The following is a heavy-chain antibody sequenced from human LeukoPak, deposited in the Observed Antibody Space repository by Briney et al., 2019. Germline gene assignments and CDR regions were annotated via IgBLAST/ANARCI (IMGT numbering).Heavy chain of an antibody. CDR3: ARGPYSIAAAGTRGDFDY. Sequence: GASVKVSCKASGYTFTGYYMHWVRQAPGQGLEWMGWINPNSSGTNYAQKFQGRVTMTRDTSISTAYMELRSLRSDDTAVYYCARGPYSIAAAGTRGDFDYWGQGTLVTVSS. V-gene: IGHV1-2*02. CDR2: INPNSSGT. CDR1: GYTFTGYY. J-gene: IGHJ4*02. D-gene: IGHD6-13*01.